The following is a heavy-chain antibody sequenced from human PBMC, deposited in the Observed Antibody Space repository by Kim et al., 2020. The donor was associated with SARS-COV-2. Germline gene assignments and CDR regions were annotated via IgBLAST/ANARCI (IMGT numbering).Heavy chain of an antibody. V-gene: IGHV3-23*01. J-gene: IGHJ4*02. CDR2: ISGSGGST. D-gene: IGHD3-22*01. CDR3: AKEPTYYYDSSGSGNDY. CDR1: GFTFSSYA. Sequence: GGSLRLSCAASGFTFSSYAMSWVRQAPGKGLEWVSAISGSGGSTYYADSVKGRFTISRDNSKNTLYLQMNSLRAEDTAVYYCAKEPTYYYDSSGSGNDYWGQGTLVTVSS.